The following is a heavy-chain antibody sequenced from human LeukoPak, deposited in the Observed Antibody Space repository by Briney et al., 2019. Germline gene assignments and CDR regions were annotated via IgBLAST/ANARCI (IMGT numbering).Heavy chain of an antibody. CDR1: GGTFISYA. D-gene: IGHD2-15*01. Sequence: ASVKVSFKASGGTFISYAISWVRQAPGQGLEWMGGIIPIFGTANYAQKFQGRVTITADKSTSTAYMELSSLRSEDTAVYYCAREAVVAATPYYFDYWGQGTLVTVSS. J-gene: IGHJ4*02. CDR3: AREAVVAATPYYFDY. CDR2: IIPIFGTA. V-gene: IGHV1-69*06.